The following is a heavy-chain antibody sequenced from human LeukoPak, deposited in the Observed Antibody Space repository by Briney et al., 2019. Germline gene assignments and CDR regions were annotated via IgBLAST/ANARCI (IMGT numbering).Heavy chain of an antibody. CDR3: ARDAQRGLDYSNSLEY. CDR1: GFIYSHYG. J-gene: IGHJ4*01. Sequence: GGSLRLSCAASGFIYSHYGMHWVRQAPCKGLEWVAVIWGDGSNRFYAGSVKGRFTISRDNSQNTLFLQMNSLRAEDTAMYYCARDAQRGLDYSNSLEYWGHGTLVTVSS. D-gene: IGHD4-11*01. CDR2: IWGDGSNR. V-gene: IGHV3-33*01.